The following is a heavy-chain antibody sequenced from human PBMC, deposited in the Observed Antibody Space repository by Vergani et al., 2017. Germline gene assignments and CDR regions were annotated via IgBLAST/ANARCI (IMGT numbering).Heavy chain of an antibody. J-gene: IGHJ6*02. CDR3: AKAIVVVPAVYYGMDV. Sequence: EVQLLESGGGLVQSGGSLRLSCAASGFTFSSYAMSWVRQAPGKGLEWVSAIRGSGGSTYYADSVKGRFTISRDNSKNTLYLQMNSLRVEDTAVYYCAKAIVVVPAVYYGMDVWGQGTTVTVSS. V-gene: IGHV3-23*01. CDR2: IRGSGGST. D-gene: IGHD2-2*01. CDR1: GFTFSSYA.